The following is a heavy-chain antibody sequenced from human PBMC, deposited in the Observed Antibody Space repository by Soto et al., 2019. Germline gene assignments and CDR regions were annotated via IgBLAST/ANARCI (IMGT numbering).Heavy chain of an antibody. CDR1: GYTFTGYY. J-gene: IGHJ6*02. Sequence: SSVKLSCKASGYTFTGYYMHWVRQAPRQGLEWMGWINPNSGGTNYAQKFQGRVTMTRDTSISTAYMELSRLRSDDTAVYYCARVVWSWDYYYYVMDLWGQGTPVTV. CDR2: INPNSGGT. D-gene: IGHD3-16*01. V-gene: IGHV1-2*02. CDR3: ARVVWSWDYYYYVMDL.